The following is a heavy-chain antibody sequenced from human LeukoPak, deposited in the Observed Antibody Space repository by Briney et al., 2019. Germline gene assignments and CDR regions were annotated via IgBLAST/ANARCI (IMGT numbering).Heavy chain of an antibody. J-gene: IGHJ4*02. CDR2: INSDGSTT. CDR3: AKGHRYCTSGNCNSAVDY. CDR1: GFTFSSYW. V-gene: IGHV3-74*01. D-gene: IGHD2-15*01. Sequence: GGSLRLSCAASGFTFSSYWMHWVRQAPGKGLVWVSRINSDGSTTSYADSVMGRFTISRDNAKNTLYLQMNSLGAEDTAVYYCAKGHRYCTSGNCNSAVDYWGQGTLVTVSS.